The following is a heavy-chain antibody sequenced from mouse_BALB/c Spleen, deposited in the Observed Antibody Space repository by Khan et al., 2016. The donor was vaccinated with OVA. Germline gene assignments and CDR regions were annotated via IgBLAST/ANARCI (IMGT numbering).Heavy chain of an antibody. CDR3: AHPSHDPRTFEV. V-gene: IGHV14-3*02. Sequence: EVQLQQSGAELVKPGASVKLSCTASGFNIKDTYMHWVKQRPEQGLEWIGRIAPANGNTKYDPNFHGKATIKADTPSHTAYLPLRSLPSEDTGVYYRAHPSHDPRTFEVWGAGTTVTVSP. D-gene: IGHD6-1*01. J-gene: IGHJ1*01. CDR1: GFNIKDTY. CDR2: IAPANGNT.